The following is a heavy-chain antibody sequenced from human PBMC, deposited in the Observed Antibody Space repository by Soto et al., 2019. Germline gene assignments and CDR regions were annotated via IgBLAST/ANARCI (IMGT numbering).Heavy chain of an antibody. CDR1: GGSISSYY. D-gene: IGHD3-3*01. Sequence: QVQLQESGPGLVKPSETLSLTCTVSGGSISSYYWSWIRQPPGKGLEWIGYIYYSGSTNYNPSLKSRLTISVDTSKNQFSMKLSSVTAADTAVYYCARHDKIWSGYYPNDAFDIWGQGTMVTVSS. J-gene: IGHJ3*02. CDR3: ARHDKIWSGYYPNDAFDI. V-gene: IGHV4-59*08. CDR2: IYYSGST.